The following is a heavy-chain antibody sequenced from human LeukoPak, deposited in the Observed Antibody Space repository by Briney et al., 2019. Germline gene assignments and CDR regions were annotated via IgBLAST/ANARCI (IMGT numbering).Heavy chain of an antibody. V-gene: IGHV1-18*01. CDR3: ARVTIFGVVINWFDP. Sequence: GASVKVSCKASGYTFTSYGISWVRQAPGQGLEWMGWISAYNGNTNYAQKLQGRVTMTTDTSTSTAYMELRSLRSDDTAVYYCARVTIFGVVINWFDPWGQGTLVTVSS. D-gene: IGHD3-3*01. J-gene: IGHJ5*02. CDR1: GYTFTSYG. CDR2: ISAYNGNT.